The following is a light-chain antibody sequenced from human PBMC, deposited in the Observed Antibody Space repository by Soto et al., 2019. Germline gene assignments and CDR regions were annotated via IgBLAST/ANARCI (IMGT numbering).Light chain of an antibody. Sequence: QSALTQPASVSGSPGQSITIYCTGTSSDVGGYNYVSWYQQHPGKGPKLLIYEVNNRPSGVSNRFSGSKSGNTASLTISGLQAEEEVDYYCSSYPSSSTRVFGGGTKLTVL. CDR3: SSYPSSSTRV. CDR1: SSDVGGYNY. CDR2: EVN. V-gene: IGLV2-14*01. J-gene: IGLJ2*01.